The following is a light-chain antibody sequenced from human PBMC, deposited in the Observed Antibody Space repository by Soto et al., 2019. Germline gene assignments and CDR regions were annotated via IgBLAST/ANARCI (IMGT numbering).Light chain of an antibody. CDR3: CSYAGSSTYG. CDR1: SSDVGSYNL. CDR2: EVS. Sequence: LTQPASVSGSPGQSITISCTGTSSDVGSYNLVSWYQQHPGKAPKLMIYEVSKRPSGVSNRFSGSKSGNPASLTISGLQAEDEADYYCCSYAGSSTYGFGTGTKVTVL. V-gene: IGLV2-23*02. J-gene: IGLJ1*01.